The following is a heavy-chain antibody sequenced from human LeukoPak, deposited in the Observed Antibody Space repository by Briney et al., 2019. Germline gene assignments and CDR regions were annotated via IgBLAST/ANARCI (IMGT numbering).Heavy chain of an antibody. J-gene: IGHJ3*02. V-gene: IGHV4-59*01. CDR1: GVSISSYY. CDR3: ARAGDLIVVAMGAFDI. CDR2: IYYIGST. D-gene: IGHD2-15*01. Sequence: SETLSLTCTVSGVSISSYYWSWIRQPPGKGLEWIGYIYYIGSTNYNPSLKSRVTISVDTSKNQFSLKLSSVTAADTAVYYCARAGDLIVVAMGAFDIWGQGTMVTVSS.